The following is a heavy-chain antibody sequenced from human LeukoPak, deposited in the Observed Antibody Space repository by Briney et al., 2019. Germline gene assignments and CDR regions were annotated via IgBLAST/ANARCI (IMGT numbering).Heavy chain of an antibody. CDR1: GFTFSSYA. Sequence: PGGSLRLSCAASGFTFSSYAKTWVRQAPGKGLEWVSALSGTGGNTYYADSVKGRFTISRDNSENTLYLQMNSLRAEDRAVYYCAKEGVESAVAAPLDYWGQGTLVTVSS. V-gene: IGHV3-23*01. CDR3: AKEGVESAVAAPLDY. D-gene: IGHD6-19*01. CDR2: LSGTGGNT. J-gene: IGHJ4*02.